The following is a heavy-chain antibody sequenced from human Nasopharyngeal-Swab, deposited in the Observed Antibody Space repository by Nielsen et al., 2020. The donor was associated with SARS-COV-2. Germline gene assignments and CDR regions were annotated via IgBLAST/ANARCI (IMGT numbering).Heavy chain of an antibody. V-gene: IGHV4-61*02. CDR1: GGSISSGSYY. J-gene: IGHJ5*02. D-gene: IGHD2-15*01. Sequence: SETLSLTCTVSGGSISSGSYYWSWIRQPAGKGLEWIGRIYTSGSTNYNPSLKSRVTISVDTSKNQFSLKLSSVTAADTAVYYCARAELVVVVAATEGWFDPWGQGTLVIVSS. CDR3: ARAELVVVVAATEGWFDP. CDR2: IYTSGST.